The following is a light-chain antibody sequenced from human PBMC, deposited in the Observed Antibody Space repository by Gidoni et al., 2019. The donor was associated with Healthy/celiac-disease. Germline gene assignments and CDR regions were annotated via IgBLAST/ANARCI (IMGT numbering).Light chain of an antibody. V-gene: IGKV1-39*01. CDR1: QSISSY. CDR3: QQSYSTPPDT. CDR2: AAS. Sequence: DIQMTQSPSSLSASVGDSVTITCRASQSISSYLNWYQQQPGKAPKLLIYAASSWQSGVPSRFSSSRSGTDFTLTISSMQPEDYATYYCQQSYSTPPDTFGQGTRLEIK. J-gene: IGKJ5*01.